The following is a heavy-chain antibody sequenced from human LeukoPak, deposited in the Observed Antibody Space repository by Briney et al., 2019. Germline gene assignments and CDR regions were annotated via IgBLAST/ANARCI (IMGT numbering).Heavy chain of an antibody. CDR3: ARYGIILGGYCFDY. J-gene: IGHJ4*02. Sequence: GESLRLSCAASGFIIISYRMSWVRQAPGKGLEWVANIKQDGSEKYYVDSVKGRFTISRDNAKNSLYLQMSSLRAEDTAVYYCARYGIILGGYCFDYWGQGTLVTVSS. V-gene: IGHV3-7*01. CDR2: IKQDGSEK. CDR1: GFIIISYR. D-gene: IGHD3-22*01.